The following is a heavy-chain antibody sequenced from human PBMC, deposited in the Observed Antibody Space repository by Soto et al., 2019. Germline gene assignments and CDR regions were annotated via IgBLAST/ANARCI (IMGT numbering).Heavy chain of an antibody. CDR1: DGYISPYY. CDR3: ARLGGYYQSLDS. Sequence: SETLSLTCPVSDGYISPYYSSWVRQPPGKGLEWIGYIYYAGTTTYNPSLKSRVSISIDTSKSEVSLKLTSVTAADTAVYYCARLGGYYQSLDSWGQGTVVTVSS. J-gene: IGHJ4*02. CDR2: IYYAGTT. V-gene: IGHV4-59*08. D-gene: IGHD3-22*01.